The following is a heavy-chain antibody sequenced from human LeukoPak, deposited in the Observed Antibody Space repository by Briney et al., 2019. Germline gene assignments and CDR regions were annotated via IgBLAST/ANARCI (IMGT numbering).Heavy chain of an antibody. J-gene: IGHJ6*02. Sequence: GGSLRLSCAASGFTFSSYWMSWVRQAPGKGLEWVANIKQDGSEKYYVDSVKGRFTISRDNAKNSLYLQMNSLRADDTAVYYCARAGYCSSTSCSYYYYYYGMDVWGQGTTVTVSS. D-gene: IGHD2-2*01. CDR1: GFTFSSYW. CDR2: IKQDGSEK. V-gene: IGHV3-7*01. CDR3: ARAGYCSSTSCSYYYYYYGMDV.